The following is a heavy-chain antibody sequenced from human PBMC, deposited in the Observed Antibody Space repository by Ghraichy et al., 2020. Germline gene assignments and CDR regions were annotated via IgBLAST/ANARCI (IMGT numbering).Heavy chain of an antibody. CDR3: VRGRRTIAAAGTWQPGLVGLFDY. D-gene: IGHD6-13*01. J-gene: IGHJ4*02. CDR1: GGSFSGYY. Sequence: SRTLSLTCAVYGGSFSGYYWSWIRQPPRKGLEWIGEINHSGSTNYNPSLKSRVTISVDTSKNQFSLKLSSVTAADTAVYYFVRGRRTIAAAGTWQPGLVGLFDYCGQRTLVTFAS. CDR2: INHSGST. V-gene: IGHV4-34*01.